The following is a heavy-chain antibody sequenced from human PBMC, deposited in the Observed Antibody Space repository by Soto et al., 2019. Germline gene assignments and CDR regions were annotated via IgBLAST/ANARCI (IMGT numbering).Heavy chain of an antibody. CDR1: GFTFSSYA. D-gene: IGHD2-2*01. J-gene: IGHJ4*02. V-gene: IGHV3-23*01. Sequence: EVQLLESGGGLVQPGGSLRLSCAASGFTFSSYAMSWVRQAPGKGLECVSAISGSGGSTYYADSVKGRFTISRDNSKNTLYLQMNSLRAEDKAVYYCAKDGIGYCISTSCYSVDYWGQGTLVTVSS. CDR2: ISGSGGST. CDR3: AKDGIGYCISTSCYSVDY.